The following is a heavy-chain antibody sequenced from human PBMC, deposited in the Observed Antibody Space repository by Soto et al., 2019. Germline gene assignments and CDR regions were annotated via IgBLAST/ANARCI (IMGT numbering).Heavy chain of an antibody. CDR3: ASEPTYYYGSGSSDTGDY. V-gene: IGHV3-33*01. Sequence: QVQLVESGGGVVQPGRSLRLSCAASGFTFSSYGMHWVRQAPGKGLEWVAVIWYDGSNKYYADSVKGRFTISRDNSKNTLYLQMNSLRAEDTAVYYCASEPTYYYGSGSSDTGDYWGQGTLDTVSS. J-gene: IGHJ4*02. D-gene: IGHD3-10*01. CDR2: IWYDGSNK. CDR1: GFTFSSYG.